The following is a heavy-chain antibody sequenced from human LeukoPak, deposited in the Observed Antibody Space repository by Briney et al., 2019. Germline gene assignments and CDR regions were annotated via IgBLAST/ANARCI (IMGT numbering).Heavy chain of an antibody. Sequence: SETLSLTCTVSGGSISSYYWSWIRQPPGKGLEWIGYIYYSGSTNYNPSLKSRVTISVDTSKNQFSLKLSSVTAADTAVYYCAREGGYCSSTSCLDLFDYWGQGTLVTVSP. CDR3: AREGGYCSSTSCLDLFDY. D-gene: IGHD2-2*01. V-gene: IGHV4-59*01. CDR2: IYYSGST. CDR1: GGSISSYY. J-gene: IGHJ4*02.